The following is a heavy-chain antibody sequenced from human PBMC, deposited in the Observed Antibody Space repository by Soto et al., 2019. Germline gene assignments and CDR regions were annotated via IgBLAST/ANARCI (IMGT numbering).Heavy chain of an antibody. CDR3: ATKVYGTTYFGY. Sequence: PGGSLRLSCAGTGLTFSSYEMNWVRQAPGKGLEWVSYINGTGTTIYYAASVKGRFTISRDNAKNSLYLQMSSLRAEDTAFYYCATKVYGTTYFGYWGQGALVTVPS. CDR2: INGTGTTI. V-gene: IGHV3-48*03. J-gene: IGHJ4*02. D-gene: IGHD1-7*01. CDR1: GLTFSSYE.